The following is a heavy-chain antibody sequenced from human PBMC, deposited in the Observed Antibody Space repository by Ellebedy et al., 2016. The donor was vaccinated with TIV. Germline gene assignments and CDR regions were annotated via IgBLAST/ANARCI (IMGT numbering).Heavy chain of an antibody. D-gene: IGHD2-2*01. CDR2: ISASGGST. Sequence: GESLKISCAASGFTFNTYAMSWVRQAPGKGLEWVSAISASGGSTYYADSVKGRFTISRDNSKNTLYPQMNSLRAEDTAVYYCAKEPRYCSSTSCYVPLDYWGQGTLVTVSS. V-gene: IGHV3-23*01. J-gene: IGHJ4*02. CDR3: AKEPRYCSSTSCYVPLDY. CDR1: GFTFNTYA.